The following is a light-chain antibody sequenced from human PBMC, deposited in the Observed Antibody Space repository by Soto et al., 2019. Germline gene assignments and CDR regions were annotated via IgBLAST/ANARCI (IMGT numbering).Light chain of an antibody. CDR3: QQYYSTPRT. J-gene: IGKJ1*01. CDR2: AAS. CDR1: QSISNY. Sequence: DIQMTQSPSSLSASVGDRVTITCRASQSISNYLNWYQQKPGKAPKVLIYAASTLQSGVPSRFSGSGSGTHFTLTISRLQPEDFATYYCQQYYSTPRTFGQGTKVEIK. V-gene: IGKV1-39*01.